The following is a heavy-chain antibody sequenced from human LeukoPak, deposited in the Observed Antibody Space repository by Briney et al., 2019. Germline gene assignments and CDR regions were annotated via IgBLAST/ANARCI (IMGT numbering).Heavy chain of an antibody. CDR3: TADGVGHTPPDF. Sequence: GGSLRLSCVVSGFTFNNHAMSWVRQAPGKGLEWVSAISGSGDNTFYAGSVRGRFTISRDNSKNTLYLQMDSLRAEDTAIYYCTADGVGHTPPDFWVQGTLVTV. J-gene: IGHJ4*02. CDR2: ISGSGDNT. CDR1: GFTFNNHA. V-gene: IGHV3-23*01. D-gene: IGHD1-26*01.